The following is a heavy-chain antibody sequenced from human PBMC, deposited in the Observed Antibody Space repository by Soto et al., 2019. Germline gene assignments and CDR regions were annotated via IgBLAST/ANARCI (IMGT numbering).Heavy chain of an antibody. J-gene: IGHJ6*04. D-gene: IGHD3-3*01. CDR2: IKTKADGGTA. Sequence: GGSLRLSCAASGFDLGNAWMHWVRQAPEKGLEWVGRIKTKADGGTAEYAVAVKGRFTISRDDAKSTLFLQMSSLKIEDTAVYYCMTRGFWSAQVLGHVWGKGTTVTVYS. V-gene: IGHV3-15*05. CDR3: MTRGFWSAQVLGHV. CDR1: GFDLGNAW.